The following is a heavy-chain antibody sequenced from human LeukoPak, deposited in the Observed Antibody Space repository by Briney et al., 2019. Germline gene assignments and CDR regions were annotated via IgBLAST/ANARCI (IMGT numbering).Heavy chain of an antibody. CDR1: GFTFSRYG. CDR2: ISYDGSNK. CDR3: ARSGDIRH. D-gene: IGHD2-15*01. Sequence: GGSLRLSCAASGFTFSRYGMHWVRQAPGKGLEWVAVISYDGSNKYYGDSVKGRFTISRDNSKNTLYLQMNSLRAEDTAVYYCARSGDIRHWGQGTLVTVSS. V-gene: IGHV3-30*03. J-gene: IGHJ4*02.